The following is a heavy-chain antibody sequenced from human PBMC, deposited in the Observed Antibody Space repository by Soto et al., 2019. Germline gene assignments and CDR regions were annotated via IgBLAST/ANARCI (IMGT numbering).Heavy chain of an antibody. J-gene: IGHJ6*02. Sequence: ASVKVSCKASGYTFTGYYMHWVRQAPGQGLEWMGWINPNSGGTNYAQKFQGWVTMTRDTSISTAYMELSRLRSDDTAVYYCARGAPVLLWFGEEETYYYYYGMDVWGQGTTVTVSS. D-gene: IGHD3-10*01. CDR2: INPNSGGT. CDR3: ARGAPVLLWFGEEETYYYYYGMDV. CDR1: GYTFTGYY. V-gene: IGHV1-2*04.